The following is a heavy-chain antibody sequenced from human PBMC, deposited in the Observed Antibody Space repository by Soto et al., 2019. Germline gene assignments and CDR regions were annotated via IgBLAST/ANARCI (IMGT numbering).Heavy chain of an antibody. V-gene: IGHV4-34*01. J-gene: IGHJ4*02. Sequence: SETLSLTCAVYGRSFSGYYWNWIRQPPGKGLEWIGEINHSGSTNYNPSLKSRVTISVDTSKNQFSLKLSSVTAADTAVYYCVMVVVGGLQGEYWGQGTLVTVSS. CDR1: GRSFSGYY. CDR3: VMVVVGGLQGEY. CDR2: INHSGST. D-gene: IGHD2-15*01.